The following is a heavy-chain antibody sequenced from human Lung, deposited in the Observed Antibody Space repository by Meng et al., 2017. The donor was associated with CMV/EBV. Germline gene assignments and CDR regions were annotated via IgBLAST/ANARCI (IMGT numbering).Heavy chain of an antibody. J-gene: IGHJ1*01. CDR3: LRRSGGSV. Sequence: VEWRGGGPALVNAAETRSLTCAVSGDSITNHDWWAWVRQPPGKGLEWIGEIPHRGSSAYNPSLKSRVSMSIDKSKNQFSLKLTSVTAADTAVYHCLRRSGGSVWGQGTLVTVSS. V-gene: IGHV4-4*02. CDR2: IPHRGSS. CDR1: GDSITNHDW. D-gene: IGHD3-10*01.